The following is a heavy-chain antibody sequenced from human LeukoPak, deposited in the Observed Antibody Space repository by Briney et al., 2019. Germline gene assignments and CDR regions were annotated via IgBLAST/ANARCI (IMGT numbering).Heavy chain of an antibody. V-gene: IGHV3-23*01. CDR1: GLTFSNCA. CDR3: AKDIAQGYTYGSIEQDY. Sequence: GGSLRLSCAASGLTFSNCAMSWVRQAPGKGLEWVSAISESGTGTYYADSVKGRFTISRDNSKNTLSLQMNSLRAEDTAVYYCAKDIAQGYTYGSIEQDYWGQGALVTVSS. D-gene: IGHD5-18*01. J-gene: IGHJ4*02. CDR2: ISESGTGT.